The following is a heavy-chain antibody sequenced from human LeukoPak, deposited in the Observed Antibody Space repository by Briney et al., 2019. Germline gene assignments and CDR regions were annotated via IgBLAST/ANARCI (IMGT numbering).Heavy chain of an antibody. CDR3: ARDRYCGGGSCTLGFDY. J-gene: IGHJ4*02. CDR2: INPNSGVI. CDR1: GYIFSDYY. V-gene: IGHV1-2*06. D-gene: IGHD2-15*01. Sequence: ASVKVSCKTSGYIFSDYYMHWVRQAPGQGLEWTGRINPNSGVINYAQNFQGRVTMTGDTSISTAYMELSSLTSDDTAVYYCARDRYCGGGSCTLGFDYWGQGTLVTVSS.